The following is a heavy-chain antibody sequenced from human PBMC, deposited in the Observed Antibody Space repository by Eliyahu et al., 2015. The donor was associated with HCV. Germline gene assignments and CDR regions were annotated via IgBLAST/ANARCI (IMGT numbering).Heavy chain of an antibody. CDR3: ARVPYDILTGPSHGMDV. Sequence: QVQLQESGPGLVKPSQTLSLTCTVSGGSISSGSXYWXWIRQPAGKGLEWIGRIYTSGSTNYNPSLKSRVTISVDTSKNQFSLKLSSVTAADTAVYYCARVPYDILTGPSHGMDVWGQGTTVTVSS. J-gene: IGHJ6*02. D-gene: IGHD3-9*01. V-gene: IGHV4-61*02. CDR2: IYTSGST. CDR1: GGSISSGSXY.